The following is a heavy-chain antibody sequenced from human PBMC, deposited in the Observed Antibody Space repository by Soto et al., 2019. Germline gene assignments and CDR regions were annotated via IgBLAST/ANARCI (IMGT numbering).Heavy chain of an antibody. D-gene: IGHD4-17*01. CDR3: ARVYGDYFGAFDI. J-gene: IGHJ3*02. Sequence: QVQLVQSGAEVKKPGASVKVSCKASGYTFTSYYMHWVRQAPGQGLEWMGIINPSGGSTSYAQKFQGRVTMTRDTSTSTGYMELSSLRSEDTAVYYCARVYGDYFGAFDIWGQGTMVTVSS. V-gene: IGHV1-46*03. CDR1: GYTFTSYY. CDR2: INPSGGST.